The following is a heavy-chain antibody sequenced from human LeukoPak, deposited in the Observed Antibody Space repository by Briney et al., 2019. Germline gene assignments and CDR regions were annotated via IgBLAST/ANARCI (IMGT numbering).Heavy chain of an antibody. Sequence: ASVKVSCKASGYTFTSYDINWVRQAPGQGLEWMGWISAYNGNTNYAQKLQGRVTMTTDTSTSTAYMELRSLRSDDTAVYYCARDQHIVVVTAILDYWGQGTLVTVSS. J-gene: IGHJ4*02. CDR2: ISAYNGNT. CDR1: GYTFTSYD. D-gene: IGHD2-21*02. V-gene: IGHV1-18*01. CDR3: ARDQHIVVVTAILDY.